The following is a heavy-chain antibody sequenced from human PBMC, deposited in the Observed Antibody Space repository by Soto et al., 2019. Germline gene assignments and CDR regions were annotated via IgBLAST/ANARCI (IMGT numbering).Heavy chain of an antibody. J-gene: IGHJ6*02. Sequence: ASVKVSCKASGYTFPSYGISWVRQAPGQGLEWMGWISAYNGNTNHEQKLQGRVTMTTDTSTSTAYMELRGLRSDDTAVYYCARELTWGEVGMDVWGQGTTVTVSS. CDR1: GYTFPSYG. CDR2: ISAYNGNT. D-gene: IGHD3-16*01. V-gene: IGHV1-18*04. CDR3: ARELTWGEVGMDV.